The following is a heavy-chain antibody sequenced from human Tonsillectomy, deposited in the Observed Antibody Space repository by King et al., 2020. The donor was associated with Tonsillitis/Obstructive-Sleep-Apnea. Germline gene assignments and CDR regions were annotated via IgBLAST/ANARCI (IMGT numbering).Heavy chain of an antibody. D-gene: IGHD3-22*01. CDR2: IKSKTDGGTT. CDR1: GFTFTNAW. J-gene: IGHJ4*02. CDR3: PKELPFYDSSVNSGGGPIDY. V-gene: IGHV3-15*01. Sequence: QLVQSGGGLVKPGGSLRLSCAASGFTFTNAWMSWVRQAPGKGLEWVGRIKSKTDGGTTDYAAPVKGRFTISRDDSKNTLYLQMNGLKTEDTAVYYCPKELPFYDSSVNSGGGPIDYGGKGTLVTASS.